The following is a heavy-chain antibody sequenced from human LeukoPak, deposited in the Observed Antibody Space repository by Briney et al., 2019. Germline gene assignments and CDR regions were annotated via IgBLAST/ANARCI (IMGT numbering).Heavy chain of an antibody. CDR2: IYRGGNS. Sequence: SETLSVTCTVSGYSIASPNYWVWIRQSPGKRLEGIGNIYRGGNSYYNPSLQSRVTISIDTSRDQFSLNLNSVTAEDTAIYYCARAVGGWTCTDTACPYDFDRWGQGVPVTVSS. CDR1: GYSIASPNY. V-gene: IGHV4-38-2*02. D-gene: IGHD2-8*02. CDR3: ARAVGGWTCTDTACPYDFDR. J-gene: IGHJ5*02.